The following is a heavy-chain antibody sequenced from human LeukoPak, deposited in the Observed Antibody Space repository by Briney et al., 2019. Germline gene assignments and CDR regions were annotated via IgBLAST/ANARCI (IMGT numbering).Heavy chain of an antibody. D-gene: IGHD6-19*01. CDR2: INEDGSTT. CDR3: ARSVIAVAGYDAFDI. Sequence: PGGSLRLSCAASGFTFRSYWMHWVRHSPGKGLVWVSRINEDGSTTTYADSVKGRFTISRDNAKNTLHLQMNSLRAEDTAVYYCARSVIAVAGYDAFDIWGQGTVVTVSS. V-gene: IGHV3-74*03. J-gene: IGHJ3*02. CDR1: GFTFRSYW.